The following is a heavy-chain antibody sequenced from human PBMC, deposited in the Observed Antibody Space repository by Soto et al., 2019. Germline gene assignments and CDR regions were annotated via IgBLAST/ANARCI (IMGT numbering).Heavy chain of an antibody. CDR2: ISYDGSNK. J-gene: IGHJ4*02. V-gene: IGHV3-30-3*01. CDR1: GFTFSSYA. CDR3: ARERTPYSSGAPYFDY. D-gene: IGHD6-19*01. Sequence: GSLRLSCAASGFTFSSYAMHWVRQAPGKGLEWVAVISYDGSNKYYADSVKGRFTISRDNSKHTLYLQMNSRRAEDTAVYYCARERTPYSSGAPYFDYWGQGTLVTVYS.